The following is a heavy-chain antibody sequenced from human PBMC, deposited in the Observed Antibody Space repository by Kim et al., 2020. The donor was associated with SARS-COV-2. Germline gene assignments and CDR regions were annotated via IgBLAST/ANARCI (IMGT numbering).Heavy chain of an antibody. CDR2: ISTGGSTI. CDR3: VREWQQDASDI. CDR1: GITFSSYE. Sequence: GGSLRLSCAASGITFSSYEMNWARQAPGKGLEWVSYISTGGSTIYYADSVKGRFTISRDNAKNSLYLQMNSLRAEDTAVYYCVREWQQDASDIWGQGTMVTVSS. V-gene: IGHV3-48*03. D-gene: IGHD6-13*01. J-gene: IGHJ3*02.